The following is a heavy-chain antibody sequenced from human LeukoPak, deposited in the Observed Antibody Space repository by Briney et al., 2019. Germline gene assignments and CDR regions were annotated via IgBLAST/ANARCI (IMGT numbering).Heavy chain of an antibody. CDR3: AKSTTVTQRGYFDY. CDR1: GFTFSSYG. J-gene: IGHJ4*02. CDR2: ISYDGSNK. V-gene: IGHV3-30*18. Sequence: GGSVRLSCAASGFTFSSYGMHWVRQPPAKGLEWVAIISYDGSNKYYADSVKGRLTISRDNSKNTLYLQMNSLRAEDTAVYYCAKSTTVTQRGYFDYWGQGTLVTVSS. D-gene: IGHD4-17*01.